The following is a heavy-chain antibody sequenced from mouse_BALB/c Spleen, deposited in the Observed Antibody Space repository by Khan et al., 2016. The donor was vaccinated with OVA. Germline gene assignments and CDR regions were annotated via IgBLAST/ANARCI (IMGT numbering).Heavy chain of an antibody. CDR1: GYSITTDYA. J-gene: IGHJ2*01. V-gene: IGHV3-2*02. Sequence: EVKLLESGPGLVKPFQSLSLTCTVTGYSITTDYAWNWIRQFPGNKLEWMGYISYSGNTKYNPSLKSRISITRDTSKNQFFLQLKSVTTEDTARYYCARVYGGDFDYWGQGTTLTVSS. D-gene: IGHD1-1*01. CDR3: ARVYGGDFDY. CDR2: ISYSGNT.